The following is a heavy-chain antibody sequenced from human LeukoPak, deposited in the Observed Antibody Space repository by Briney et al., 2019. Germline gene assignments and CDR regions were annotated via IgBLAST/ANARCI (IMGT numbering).Heavy chain of an antibody. D-gene: IGHD4-11*01. Sequence: GRSLRLSCAASGFTFSSYAMHWVRQAPGKGLEWVAVISYDGSNKYYADSVKGRSTISRDNSKNTLYLQMNSLRAEDTAVYYCARGRRLHDYSNYGGPGYWGQGTLVTVSS. CDR3: ARGRRLHDYSNYGGPGY. J-gene: IGHJ4*02. CDR2: ISYDGSNK. CDR1: GFTFSSYA. V-gene: IGHV3-30-3*01.